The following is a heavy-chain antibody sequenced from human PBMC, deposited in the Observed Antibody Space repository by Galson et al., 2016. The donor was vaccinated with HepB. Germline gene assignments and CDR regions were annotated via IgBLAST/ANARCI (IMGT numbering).Heavy chain of an antibody. D-gene: IGHD4-11*01. J-gene: IGHJ6*02. CDR2: IWFDGSNK. CDR3: ARERNDYSNYVYFYGMDV. Sequence: SLRLSCAASGFTFSSYGTHWVRQAPGKGLDWVAIIWFDGSNKYYVDSVKGRFTISRDNSKNTLYLQMNSLGAGDTAVYYCARERNDYSNYVYFYGMDVWGQGTTVTVSS. CDR1: GFTFSSYG. V-gene: IGHV3-33*01.